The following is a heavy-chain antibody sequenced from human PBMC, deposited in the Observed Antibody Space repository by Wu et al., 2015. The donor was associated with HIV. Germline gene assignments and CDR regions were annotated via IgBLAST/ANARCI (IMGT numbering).Heavy chain of an antibody. CDR1: GYTFTDYY. CDR3: ASGLRLVWGIYFRP. J-gene: IGHJ3*01. V-gene: IGHV1-2*02. Sequence: QVQLVQSGAEVKKPGASVKVSCKASGYTFTDYYIHWVRQAPGQGLEWMGWINTDSGGTNSSQKFQGRVTMTRDTSINTAYMELRRLRSDDTAVYYCASGLRLVWGIYFRPWGQGTRVTVSS. CDR2: INTDSGGT. D-gene: IGHD3-16*01.